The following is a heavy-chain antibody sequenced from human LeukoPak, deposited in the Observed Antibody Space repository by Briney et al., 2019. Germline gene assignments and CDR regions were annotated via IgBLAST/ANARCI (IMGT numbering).Heavy chain of an antibody. CDR1: GYTFTSYA. J-gene: IGHJ6*02. CDR3: ARELGYGSGSTLIALYYYGMDV. D-gene: IGHD3-10*01. CDR2: MNAGNGNT. Sequence: ASVKVSCKASGYTFTSYAMHWVRQAPGQRLEWMGWMNAGNGNTKYSQKFQGRVTITRDTSTSTVYMELSSLRSEDTAVYYCARELGYGSGSTLIALYYYGMDVWGQGTTVTVSS. V-gene: IGHV1-3*01.